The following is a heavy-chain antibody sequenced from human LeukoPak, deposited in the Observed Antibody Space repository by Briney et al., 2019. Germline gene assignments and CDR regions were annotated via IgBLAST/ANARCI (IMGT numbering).Heavy chain of an antibody. V-gene: IGHV1-69*01. Sequence: SVKVSCKASGGTFSSYAISWVRQAPGQGLEWMGGIIPIFGTANYAQKFQGRVTITADESTSTAYMELSSLRSEDTAVYYCARDGEYCSSTSCPFQHWGQGTLVAVSS. D-gene: IGHD2-2*01. CDR1: GGTFSSYA. CDR2: IIPIFGTA. J-gene: IGHJ1*01. CDR3: ARDGEYCSSTSCPFQH.